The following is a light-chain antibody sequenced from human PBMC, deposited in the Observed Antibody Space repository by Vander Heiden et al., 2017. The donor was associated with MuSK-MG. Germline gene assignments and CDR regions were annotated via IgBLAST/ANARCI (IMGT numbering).Light chain of an antibody. Sequence: DIQMTQSPSSLSASLGDRVTITCRASQSSSSYLYWDQQKPGKAPKLLIYAASSLQSGVPSRFSGSGSGTDFTLTISSLQPEDFATYYCQQCYSTPLTFGGGTKVEIK. CDR2: AAS. V-gene: IGKV1-39*01. CDR1: QSSSSY. CDR3: QQCYSTPLT. J-gene: IGKJ4*01.